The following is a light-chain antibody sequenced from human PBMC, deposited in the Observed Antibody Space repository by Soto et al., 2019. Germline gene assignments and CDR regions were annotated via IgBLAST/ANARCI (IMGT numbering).Light chain of an antibody. J-gene: IGKJ4*01. V-gene: IGKV1-5*01. CDR3: QQYNSYSFT. CDR2: DAS. Sequence: DIQMTQSPSTLSASIGDRVTITCRASESIRTWLAWYQHKPGKAPKFLIYDASTLESGVPSRFSGSGSGTEFTLTISSLQPDDFATYYCQQYNSYSFTFGGGTKVEIK. CDR1: ESIRTW.